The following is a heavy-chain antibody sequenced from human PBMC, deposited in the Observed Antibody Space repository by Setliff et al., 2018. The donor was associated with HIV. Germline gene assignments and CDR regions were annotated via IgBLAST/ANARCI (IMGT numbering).Heavy chain of an antibody. CDR1: GFTFSTYW. Sequence: LRLSCAASGFTFSTYWMSWVRQAPGKGLEWVANIKQDGSEKYYVDSVKGRFTISRDNAKNSLYLQMNSLRAEDTAVYYCASVLRYYGSGSYPFGYWGQGTLVTVSS. V-gene: IGHV3-7*01. CDR3: ASVLRYYGSGSYPFGY. CDR2: IKQDGSEK. J-gene: IGHJ4*02. D-gene: IGHD3-10*01.